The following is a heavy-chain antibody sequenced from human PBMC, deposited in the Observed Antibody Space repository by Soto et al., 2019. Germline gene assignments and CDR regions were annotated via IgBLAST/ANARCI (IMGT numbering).Heavy chain of an antibody. D-gene: IGHD3-3*01. Sequence: SETLSLTCAVYGGSFSGYYWSWIRQPPGKGLEWIGEINHSGSTNYNPSLKSRVTISVDTSKNQFSLKLSSVTAADTAVYYCARGVFWSGYYRRGSLDYWGQGTLVTVSS. CDR2: INHSGST. CDR1: GGSFSGYY. CDR3: ARGVFWSGYYRRGSLDY. J-gene: IGHJ4*02. V-gene: IGHV4-34*01.